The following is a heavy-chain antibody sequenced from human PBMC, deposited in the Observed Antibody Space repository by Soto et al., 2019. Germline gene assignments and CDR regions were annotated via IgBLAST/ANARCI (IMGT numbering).Heavy chain of an antibody. V-gene: IGHV5-10-1*01. CDR3: ASPSRVAADGTHYYYHYGMDV. CDR2: IDPSDSYT. Sequence: PXESLKVLWQCSGYSCTIYGITLVLPIHGKGLEWMGRIDPSDSYTNYSPSFQGHVTISADKSISTAYLQWSSLKASDTAMYYCASPSRVAADGTHYYYHYGMDVWGQGTTVTVSS. D-gene: IGHD6-13*01. J-gene: IGHJ6*02. CDR1: GYSCTIYG.